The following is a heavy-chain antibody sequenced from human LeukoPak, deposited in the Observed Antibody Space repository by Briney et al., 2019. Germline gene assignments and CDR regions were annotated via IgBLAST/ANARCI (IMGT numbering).Heavy chain of an antibody. V-gene: IGHV3-23*01. CDR3: AKDARYCSGGSCST. D-gene: IGHD2-15*01. CDR2: ISGSGGST. Sequence: QPGGSLRLSCAASGFTFSSYAMSWVRQAPGKGLEWVSAISGSGGSTYYADSVKGRFTISRDNSKNTLYLQMNNLRAEDTAVYYCAKDARYCSGGSCSTWGRGTLVTVSS. CDR1: GFTFSSYA. J-gene: IGHJ5*02.